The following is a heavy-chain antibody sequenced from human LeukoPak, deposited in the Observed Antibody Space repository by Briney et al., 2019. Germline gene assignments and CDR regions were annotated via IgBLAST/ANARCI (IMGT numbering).Heavy chain of an antibody. Sequence: GGSLRLSCAASGFSLSSYSMNWVRQAPGKGLEWVSYITSSSGTIYYADSVKGRFTISRDNAKNSLYLQMNSLRAEDTAVYYCARNSLRTALYYMDVWGQGTTVTVSS. CDR2: ITSSSGTI. CDR1: GFSLSSYS. V-gene: IGHV3-48*01. CDR3: ARNSLRTALYYMDV. J-gene: IGHJ6*03.